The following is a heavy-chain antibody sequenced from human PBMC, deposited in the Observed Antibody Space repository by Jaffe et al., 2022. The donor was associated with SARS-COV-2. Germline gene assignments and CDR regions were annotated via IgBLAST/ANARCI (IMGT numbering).Heavy chain of an antibody. CDR2: VYYTGST. CDR1: GGSINSSSYY. J-gene: IGHJ4*02. CDR3: ARHVVIAAAAVDN. V-gene: IGHV4-39*01. D-gene: IGHD6-13*01. Sequence: QLQLQESGPGLVKPSETLSLTCTVSGGSINSSSYYWGWIRQPPGKGLEWIGTVYYTGSTYYSPSLESRLTISLHTSKTQFSLRLSSVTAADTAVYYCARHVVIAAAAVDNWGQGILVSVSS.